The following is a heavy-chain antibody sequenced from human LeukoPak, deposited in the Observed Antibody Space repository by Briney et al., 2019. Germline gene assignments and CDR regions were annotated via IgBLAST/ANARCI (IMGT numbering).Heavy chain of an antibody. Sequence: SETLSLTCTVSGGSISISSYYWGWIRQPPGKGLEWIGSIYYSGSTYYNPSLKSRVTISVDTSKNQFSLKLSSVTAADTAVYYCARVNIGYYDSSGYYYVAFDIWGQGTMVTVSS. V-gene: IGHV4-39*07. CDR1: GGSISISSYY. D-gene: IGHD3-22*01. J-gene: IGHJ3*02. CDR3: ARVNIGYYDSSGYYYVAFDI. CDR2: IYYSGST.